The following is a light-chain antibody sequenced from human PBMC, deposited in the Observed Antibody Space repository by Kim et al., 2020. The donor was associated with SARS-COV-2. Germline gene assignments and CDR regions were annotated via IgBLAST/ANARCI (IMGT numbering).Light chain of an antibody. Sequence: GQSLTRAGPGTSRDVGGNNDVTWYQQNPGKAPKLMIYDVSKRPSGVSNRFSGSKYGNTASLTISGLQAEDEADYYCSSYTSSSTLVFGGGTQLTVL. CDR2: DVS. CDR1: SRDVGGNND. V-gene: IGLV2-14*04. CDR3: SSYTSSSTLV. J-gene: IGLJ3*02.